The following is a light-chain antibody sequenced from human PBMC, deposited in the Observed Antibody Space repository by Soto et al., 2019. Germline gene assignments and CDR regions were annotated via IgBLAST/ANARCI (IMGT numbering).Light chain of an antibody. Sequence: IVMTQSPVTLSVSPGERATLSCRASQSVSSNLAWYQHKPGQAPRLLFYGASTRAAGIPARFSGGGSGTDFTLTISGLQSEDFAVYYCQQSNKWPYTFGQGTKLEIK. CDR3: QQSNKWPYT. V-gene: IGKV3-15*01. CDR2: GAS. J-gene: IGKJ2*01. CDR1: QSVSSN.